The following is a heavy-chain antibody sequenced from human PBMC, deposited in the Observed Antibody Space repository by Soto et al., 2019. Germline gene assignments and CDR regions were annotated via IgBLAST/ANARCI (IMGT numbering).Heavy chain of an antibody. J-gene: IGHJ5*02. CDR2: IYSDGNT. CDR3: ASVGYSGNWPLLFNWFDP. D-gene: IGHD6-13*01. CDR1: GFTVSSNY. V-gene: IGHV3-53*04. Sequence: EVQVVESGGGLVQPGGSLRLSCAASGFTVSSNYMTWVRQAPGKGLEWVSVIYSDGNTYYADSVKGRFTISRHNSKNTLYLQMNSLRAEDTAVYYCASVGYSGNWPLLFNWFDPWGQGTLVTVSS.